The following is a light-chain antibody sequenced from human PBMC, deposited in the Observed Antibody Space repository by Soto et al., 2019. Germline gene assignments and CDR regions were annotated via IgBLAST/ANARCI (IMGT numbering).Light chain of an antibody. J-gene: IGLJ1*01. CDR1: SSDIGAFNH. V-gene: IGLV2-14*01. CDR3: KSYTTSNSYV. Sequence: QSVLTQPASVSGSPGQSITISCTGTSSDIGAFNHVSWYQQYPGKAPKLMIYDVANRPSGVSNRFSASKSGNTASLTISGLQAEDEADYYCKSYTTSNSYVFGTGTKLTVL. CDR2: DVA.